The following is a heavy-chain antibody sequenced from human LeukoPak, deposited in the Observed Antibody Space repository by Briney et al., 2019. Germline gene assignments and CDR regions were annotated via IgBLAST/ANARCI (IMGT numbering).Heavy chain of an antibody. D-gene: IGHD3-9*01. J-gene: IGHJ5*02. Sequence: SETLSLTCDVSGYSITNGYYWVWLRQPPGKGLEWIGSLYHSDSIYYNPSLKSRVTISVDTSKNQFSLKLSSVTAADTAVYYCARGVLRYFDSWFDPWGQGTLVTVSS. V-gene: IGHV4-38-2*01. CDR2: LYHSDSI. CDR1: GYSITNGYY. CDR3: ARGVLRYFDSWFDP.